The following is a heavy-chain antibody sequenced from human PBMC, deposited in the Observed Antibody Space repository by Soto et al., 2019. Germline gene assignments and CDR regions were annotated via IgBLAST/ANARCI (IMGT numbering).Heavy chain of an antibody. V-gene: IGHV3-23*01. D-gene: IGHD2-15*01. Sequence: GGSLRLSCAASGFTFSSYAMSWARQAPGKGLEWVSAISGSGGSTYYADSVKGRFTISRDNSKNTLYLQMNSLRAEDTAVYYCAKDGVRILSPPEWGQGTLVTVSS. CDR1: GFTFSSYA. CDR2: ISGSGGST. J-gene: IGHJ4*02. CDR3: AKDGVRILSPPE.